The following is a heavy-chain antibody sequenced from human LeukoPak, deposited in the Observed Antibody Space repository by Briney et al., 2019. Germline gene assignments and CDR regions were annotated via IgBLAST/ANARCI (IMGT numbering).Heavy chain of an antibody. CDR2: ITSSSSTI. D-gene: IGHD3-3*01. V-gene: IGHV3-48*01. Sequence: PGGSLRLSCAASGFTFNIYSMNWVRQAPGKGLEWVSYITSSSSTIYYADSVKGRFTISRDNAKNSLYLQMNSLRAEDTAVYYCARDLGFLEYFDYWCQGTLVTVSS. CDR1: GFTFNIYS. CDR3: ARDLGFLEYFDY. J-gene: IGHJ4*02.